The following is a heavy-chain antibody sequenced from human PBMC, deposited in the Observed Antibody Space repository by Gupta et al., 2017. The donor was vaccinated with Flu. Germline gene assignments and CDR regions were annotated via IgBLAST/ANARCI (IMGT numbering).Heavy chain of an antibody. V-gene: IGHV3-66*02. CDR1: GFTVSSNY. CDR3: ARWGNGSGSYWVGTRGYFDY. Sequence: EVQLVESGGGLVQPGGSLRLSCAASGFTVSSNYMSWVRQAPGKGLEWFSVIYSGGSTYYADSVKGRFTISRDNSKNTLYLQMNSLRAEDTAVYYCARWGNGSGSYWVGTRGYFDYWGQGTLVTVSS. CDR2: IYSGGST. D-gene: IGHD3-10*01. J-gene: IGHJ4*02.